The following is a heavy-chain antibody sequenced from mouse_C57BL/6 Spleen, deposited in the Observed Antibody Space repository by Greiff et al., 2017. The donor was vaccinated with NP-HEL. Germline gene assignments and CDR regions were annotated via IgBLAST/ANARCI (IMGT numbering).Heavy chain of an antibody. CDR1: GFTFSSYA. CDR2: ISDGGSYT. CDR3: ARDRGDGAMDY. J-gene: IGHJ4*01. V-gene: IGHV5-4*01. Sequence: EVKLMESGGGLVKPGGSLKLSCAASGFTFSSYAMSWVRQTPEKRLEWVATISDGGSYTYYPDNVKGRFTISRDNAKNNLYLQMSHLKSEDTAMYYCARDRGDGAMDYWGQGTSVTVSS. D-gene: IGHD3-1*01.